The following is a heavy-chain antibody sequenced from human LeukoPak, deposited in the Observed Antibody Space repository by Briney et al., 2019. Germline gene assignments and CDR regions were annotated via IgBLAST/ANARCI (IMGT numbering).Heavy chain of an antibody. D-gene: IGHD3-16*01. CDR1: GFTVSTNY. CDR2: IYSGGDT. Sequence: GSLRLSCAASGFTVSTNYMSWVRQAPGKGLEWVSVIYSGGDTYYADSVKGRFTISRDNSYNTVSLQMNSLRDEDTGVYYCAKGLRTGVGPYMGYHYYMDVWGKGATVTVSS. CDR3: AKGLRTGVGPYMGYHYYMDV. J-gene: IGHJ6*03. V-gene: IGHV3-53*01.